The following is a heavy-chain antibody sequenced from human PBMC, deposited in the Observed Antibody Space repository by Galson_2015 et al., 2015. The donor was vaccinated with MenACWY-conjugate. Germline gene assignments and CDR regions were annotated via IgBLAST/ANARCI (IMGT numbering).Heavy chain of an antibody. J-gene: IGHJ3*01. Sequence: SVKVSCKASGYTFITYTIHWVRQAPGQRLEWMGWINPLYSNTKYSQKFQGKVTITKDTSASTSYMELSSLTSEDTAVYYCAKGLIRMSTSGAVLPPNDAMDFWGPGSVVTVS. CDR3: AKGLIRMSTSGAVLPPNDAMDF. D-gene: IGHD5-18*01. CDR1: GYTFITYT. CDR2: INPLYSNT. V-gene: IGHV1-3*01.